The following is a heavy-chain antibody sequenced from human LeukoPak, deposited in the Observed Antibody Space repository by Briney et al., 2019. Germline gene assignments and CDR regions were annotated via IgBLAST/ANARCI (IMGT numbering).Heavy chain of an antibody. Sequence: SVKVSFTASGGTFSSYAISWGRLAHGQGLEWKGGIIPIFGTANYAQKFQDRVTITTDESTSTAYMELSSLRSDDTAVYYCASFGSYGSNWFDPWGQGTLVTVSS. CDR2: IIPIFGTA. CDR1: GGTFSSYA. D-gene: IGHD5-18*01. J-gene: IGHJ5*02. V-gene: IGHV1-69*05. CDR3: ASFGSYGSNWFDP.